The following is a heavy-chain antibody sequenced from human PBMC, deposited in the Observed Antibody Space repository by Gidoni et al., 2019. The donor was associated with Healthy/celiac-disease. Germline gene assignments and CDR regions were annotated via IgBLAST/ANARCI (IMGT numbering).Heavy chain of an antibody. CDR3: ATDSLAGQLVTGNLSGMDV. CDR2: FDPEDGET. Sequence: QVQLVQSGAEVKKPGASVKVSCKVSGYTLTELSLHWVRQAPGKGLEWMGGFDPEDGETIYAQKFQGRVTMTEDTSTDTAYMELSSLRSEDTAVYYCATDSLAGQLVTGNLSGMDVWGQGTTVTVSS. V-gene: IGHV1-24*01. D-gene: IGHD6-13*01. J-gene: IGHJ6*02. CDR1: GYTLTELS.